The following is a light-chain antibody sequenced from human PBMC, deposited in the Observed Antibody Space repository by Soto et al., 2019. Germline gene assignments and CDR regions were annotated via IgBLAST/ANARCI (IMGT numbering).Light chain of an antibody. CDR1: SSNIGNNY. CDR2: DNN. J-gene: IGLJ2*01. Sequence: QSVLTQPPSVSAAPGQTVTIFCSGSSSNIGNNYVSWYQQLPGTAPKLLIYDNNNRPSGIPDRFSGSKSGTSATLGITGLQTGDEADYYCGTWDSSLSAGVFGGGTKVTVL. CDR3: GTWDSSLSAGV. V-gene: IGLV1-51*01.